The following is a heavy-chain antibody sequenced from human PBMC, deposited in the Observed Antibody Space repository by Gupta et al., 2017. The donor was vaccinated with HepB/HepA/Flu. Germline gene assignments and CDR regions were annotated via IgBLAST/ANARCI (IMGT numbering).Heavy chain of an antibody. CDR2: IKEDGSET. Sequence: EVQLVESGGGLVQPGGSLRLSCAASGFTFRRYWMSGVRQAPGKGLEWVANIKEDGSETYYVDSVKGRFTISRDNAKKSLSLQMNSLRAEDTAVYFCVRNLEGYDVLTGHYQYYFDYWGQGTLVTVSS. D-gene: IGHD3-9*01. CDR3: VRNLEGYDVLTGHYQYYFDY. J-gene: IGHJ4*02. V-gene: IGHV3-7*01. CDR1: GFTFRRYW.